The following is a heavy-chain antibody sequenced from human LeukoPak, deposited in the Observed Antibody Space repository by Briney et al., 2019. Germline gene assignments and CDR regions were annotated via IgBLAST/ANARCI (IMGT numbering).Heavy chain of an antibody. J-gene: IGHJ4*02. D-gene: IGHD3-10*01. CDR3: ARGIQGAGGDY. Sequence: ASVKVSCKASGYTFTGYYMHWVRQAPGQGLEWMGWINPNSGDTNYAQKFQGRVTMTRDTSISTAYMELSRLRSDDTAVYYCARGIQGAGGDYWGQGTLVTVSS. V-gene: IGHV1-2*02. CDR1: GYTFTGYY. CDR2: INPNSGDT.